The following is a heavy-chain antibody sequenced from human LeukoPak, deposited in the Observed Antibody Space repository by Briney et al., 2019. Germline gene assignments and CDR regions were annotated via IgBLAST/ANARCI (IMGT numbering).Heavy chain of an antibody. V-gene: IGHV4-59*12. CDR3: AIRFGRLEAGGTPFDS. CDR1: GGSISSYY. J-gene: IGHJ4*02. CDR2: IYYSGST. Sequence: SETLSLTCTVSGGSISSYYWSWIRQPPGKGLEWIGYIYYSGSTNYNPSLKSRVSISVDRSKKQFSLKLTSVTAADTALYYCAIRFGRLEAGGTPFDSWGQGTLVTVSS. D-gene: IGHD6-13*01.